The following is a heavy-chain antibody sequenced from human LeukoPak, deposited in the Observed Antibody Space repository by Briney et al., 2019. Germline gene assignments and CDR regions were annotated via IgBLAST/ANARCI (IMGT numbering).Heavy chain of an antibody. Sequence: GEPLRISSQGSGYSFTSYCISWVRPMPAKGREWMGRIVSSDSYTNYSPSFQGHVTISADKSISTAYLQWSSLKASDTAMYYCARDSEWFLGGTWGQGTLVSVSS. V-gene: IGHV5-10-1*01. J-gene: IGHJ5*02. CDR1: GYSFTSYC. CDR2: IVSSDSYT. D-gene: IGHD3-3*01. CDR3: ARDSEWFLGGT.